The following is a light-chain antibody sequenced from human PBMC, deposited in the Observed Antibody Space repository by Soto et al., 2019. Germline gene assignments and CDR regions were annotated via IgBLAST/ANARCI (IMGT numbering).Light chain of an antibody. CDR2: DAS. CDR1: QSVSSY. CDR3: PPRSNVPF. Sequence: EIVLTQSPATLSLSPGERATLSCRASQSVSSYLAWYQQKPGHAPRLLIYDASNRATGIPARFSGRASGTRFTLTISSLEAEDVAVYYCPPRSNVPFFGQGTKLQFQ. J-gene: IGKJ2*01. V-gene: IGKV3-11*01.